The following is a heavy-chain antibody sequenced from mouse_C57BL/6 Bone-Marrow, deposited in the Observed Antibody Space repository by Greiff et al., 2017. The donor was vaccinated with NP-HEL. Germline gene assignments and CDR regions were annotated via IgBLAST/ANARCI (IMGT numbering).Heavy chain of an antibody. CDR3: AREEDWEGY. D-gene: IGHD4-1*01. J-gene: IGHJ2*01. V-gene: IGHV1-39*01. Sequence: EVKLQESGPELVKPGASVKISCKASGYSFTDYNMNWVKQSHGKSLEWIGVINPNYGTTSYNQKFKGKATLTVEQSSSTAYMQLNSLTSEDSAVDYCAREEDWEGYWGQGTTLTVSS. CDR1: GYSFTDYN. CDR2: INPNYGTT.